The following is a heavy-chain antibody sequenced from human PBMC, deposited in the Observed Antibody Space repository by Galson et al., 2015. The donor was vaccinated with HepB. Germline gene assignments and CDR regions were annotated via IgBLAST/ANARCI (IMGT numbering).Heavy chain of an antibody. D-gene: IGHD6-13*01. CDR1: GNTFTSYD. J-gene: IGHJ4*02. CDR3: ARGIQYSSSLGL. Sequence: SVKVSCKASGNTFTSYDINWVRQATGQGLEWMGWMNPNSGDTGYAQQFQGRVTMTRNTSISTAYMELSSLGSEDTALYYCARGIQYSSSLGLWGQGTLVTVSS. V-gene: IGHV1-8*01. CDR2: MNPNSGDT.